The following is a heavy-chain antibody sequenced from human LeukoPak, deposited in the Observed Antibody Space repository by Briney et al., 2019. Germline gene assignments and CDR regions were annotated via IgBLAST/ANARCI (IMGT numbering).Heavy chain of an antibody. D-gene: IGHD4-17*01. CDR1: GFTFSTFA. CDR2: ITGSSSTT. Sequence: GGSLRLSCAGSGFTFSTFAMTWVRRAPGKGLEWLSSITGSSSTTYYADSVKGRFSIARDNSRNTLYLHMNTLRADDTAVYYCGRDPNGDYVGAFEFWGQGTTVTVSS. CDR3: GRDPNGDYVGAFEF. J-gene: IGHJ3*01. V-gene: IGHV3-23*01.